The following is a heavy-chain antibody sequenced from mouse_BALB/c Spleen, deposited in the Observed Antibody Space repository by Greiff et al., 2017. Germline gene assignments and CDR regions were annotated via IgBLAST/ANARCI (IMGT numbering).Heavy chain of an antibody. CDR3: ARELRFSAHAMDY. V-gene: IGHV1-54*01. CDR2: INPGSGGT. CDR1: GYAFTNYL. Sequence: QVQLQQSGAELVRPGTSVKVSCKASGYAFTNYLIEWVKQRPGQGLEWIGVINPGSGGTNYNEKFKGKATLTADKSSSTAYMQLSSLTSDDSAVYFCARELRFSAHAMDYWGQGTSVTVSS. J-gene: IGHJ4*01. D-gene: IGHD1-1*01.